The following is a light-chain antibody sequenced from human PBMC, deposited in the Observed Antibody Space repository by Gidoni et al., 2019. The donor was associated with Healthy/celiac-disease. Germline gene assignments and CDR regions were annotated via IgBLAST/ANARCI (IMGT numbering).Light chain of an antibody. Sequence: SYELTQPPSVAVSPGQTASITCSGDKLGDKYACWYQQKPGQSPVLVIYQDSKRPSGIPERFSGSNSGNTASLTLSGTQAMDEADYYCQAWDSSPDVVFGGGTKLTVL. CDR3: QAWDSSPDVV. CDR2: QDS. J-gene: IGLJ2*01. CDR1: KLGDKY. V-gene: IGLV3-1*01.